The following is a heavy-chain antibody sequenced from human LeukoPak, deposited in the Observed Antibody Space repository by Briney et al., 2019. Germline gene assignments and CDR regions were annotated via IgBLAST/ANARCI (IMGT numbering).Heavy chain of an antibody. V-gene: IGHV4-59*01. CDR2: VYYTGTT. CDR3: ARQSNPYYHYGLDF. D-gene: IGHD1-14*01. Sequence: SETLSLTCALSGGSIKNYYWSWIRQPLGKGLEWIGYVYYTGTTSYNPSLKSRVTISVETSKNQFSLTLNSVTAADTAVYHCARQSNPYYHYGLDFWGQGTTVIVSS. J-gene: IGHJ6*02. CDR1: GGSIKNYY.